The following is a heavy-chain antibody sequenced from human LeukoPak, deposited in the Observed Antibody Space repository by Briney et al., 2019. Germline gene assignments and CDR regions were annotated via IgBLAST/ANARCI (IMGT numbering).Heavy chain of an antibody. CDR3: ARQGGSTTTVLDY. J-gene: IGHJ4*02. CDR2: IYPGDSDT. V-gene: IGHV5-51*01. Sequence: AEALKISCKGSGYSFTSYWIGWVRQMPGKGLEWMGIIYPGDSDTRYSPSFQGQVTISADKSVSTAYLQWSSLKASDTAMYYCARQGGSTTTVLDYWGQGTLVTVSS. CDR1: GYSFTSYW. D-gene: IGHD1-26*01.